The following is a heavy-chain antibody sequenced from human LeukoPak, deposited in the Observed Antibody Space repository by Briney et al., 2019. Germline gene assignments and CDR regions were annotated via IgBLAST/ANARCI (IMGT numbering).Heavy chain of an antibody. CDR2: IYYSGST. Sequence: SETLSLTCTVSGGSISSDYWGWIRQPPGKGLEWIGYIYYSGSTNYNPSLKSRVTISVDTSKNQFSLKLSSVTAADAAVYYCATEDGIAHHFDYWGQGTLVTVSS. J-gene: IGHJ4*02. V-gene: IGHV4-59*01. CDR3: ATEDGIAHHFDY. CDR1: GGSISSDY. D-gene: IGHD1-14*01.